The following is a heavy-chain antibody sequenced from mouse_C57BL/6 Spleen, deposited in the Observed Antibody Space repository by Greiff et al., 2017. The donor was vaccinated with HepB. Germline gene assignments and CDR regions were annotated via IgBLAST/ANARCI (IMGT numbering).Heavy chain of an antibody. CDR3: ARGITTVVAGVMDY. CDR1: GYAFSSYW. D-gene: IGHD1-1*01. Sequence: VKLMESGAELVKPGASVKISCKASGYAFSSYWMNWVKQRPGKGLEWIGQIYPGDGDTNYNGKFKGKATLTADKSSSTAYMQLSSLTSEDSAVYFCARGITTVVAGVMDYWGQGTSVTVSS. V-gene: IGHV1-80*01. J-gene: IGHJ4*01. CDR2: IYPGDGDT.